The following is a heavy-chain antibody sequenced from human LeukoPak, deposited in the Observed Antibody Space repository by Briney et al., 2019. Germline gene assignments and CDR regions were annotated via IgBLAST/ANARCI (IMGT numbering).Heavy chain of an antibody. CDR3: ARARYDYVWGSSNSPINWFDP. V-gene: IGHV4-39*07. CDR2: IYYSGST. CDR1: GGSIRSSSYH. J-gene: IGHJ5*02. Sequence: SETLSLTCTVSGGSIRSSSYHWGWIRQSPGKGLDWIGSIYYSGSTYYNPSLKSRVTISVDTSKNQCSLKLSSVTAADTAVYYCARARYDYVWGSSNSPINWFDPWGQGTLVTVSS. D-gene: IGHD3-16*01.